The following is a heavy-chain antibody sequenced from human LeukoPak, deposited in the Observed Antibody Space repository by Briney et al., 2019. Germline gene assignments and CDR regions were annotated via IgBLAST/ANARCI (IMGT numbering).Heavy chain of an antibody. CDR1: GFTFSSYG. CDR3: AKDELYYDSGSYADF. CDR2: IWYDGSNK. J-gene: IGHJ4*02. Sequence: GGSLRLSCAASGFTFSSYGMHWVRQAPGKGLEWVAFIWYDGSNKYYADSVKGRFTISRDNSKNTVDLQINSLRAKDTAVYYCAKDELYYDSGSYADFWGQGTLVTVSS. D-gene: IGHD3-10*01. V-gene: IGHV3-30*02.